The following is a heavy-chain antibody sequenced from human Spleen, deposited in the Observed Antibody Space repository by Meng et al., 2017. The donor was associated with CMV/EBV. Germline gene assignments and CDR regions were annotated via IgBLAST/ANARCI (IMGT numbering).Heavy chain of an antibody. CDR2: ITATSGST. CDR3: AKAYSSSWYREYYDY. D-gene: IGHD6-13*01. CDR1: GFTFSNYA. Sequence: SCAASGFTFSNYAMAWVRQAPGKGLEWVSPITATSGSTYYTDSVKGRFTVSRDNSKNTLYLQMNSLRAEDTAVYYCAKAYSSSWYREYYDYWGQGTLVTVSS. J-gene: IGHJ4*02. V-gene: IGHV3-23*01.